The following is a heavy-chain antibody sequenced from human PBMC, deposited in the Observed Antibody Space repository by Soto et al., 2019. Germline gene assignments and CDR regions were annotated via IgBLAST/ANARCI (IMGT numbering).Heavy chain of an antibody. CDR3: ARGTTVTTFLNYYYYYMDV. CDR2: MNPNGGNT. Sequence: ASVKVSCKASGYTFTSYDINWVRQATGQGREWMGWMNPNGGNTGYAQKFQGRVTMTRNTSISTAYMELSSLRSEDTAVYYCARGTTVTTFLNYYYYYMDVWGKGTTVTVSS. V-gene: IGHV1-8*01. D-gene: IGHD4-17*01. CDR1: GYTFTSYD. J-gene: IGHJ6*03.